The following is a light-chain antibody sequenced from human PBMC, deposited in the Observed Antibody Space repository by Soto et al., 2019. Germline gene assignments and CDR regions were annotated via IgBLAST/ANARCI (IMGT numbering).Light chain of an antibody. CDR2: GNS. CDR1: SSNIGANYD. J-gene: IGLJ1*01. CDR3: QSYDSSLSGYV. Sequence: QSVLTQPPSVSGAPGQRVTISCTGSSSNIGANYDVHWYQHLPGTAPKLLIYGNSNRPSGVPDRFSGSKSGTSASLAITGLQAEEEADYYCQSYDSSLSGYVVGTGTKLTVL. V-gene: IGLV1-40*01.